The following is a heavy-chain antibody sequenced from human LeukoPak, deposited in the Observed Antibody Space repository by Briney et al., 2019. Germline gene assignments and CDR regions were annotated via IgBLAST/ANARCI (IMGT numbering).Heavy chain of an antibody. D-gene: IGHD6-6*01. CDR3: ARHRAYSSSSPFGY. CDR1: GGSISGLY. Sequence: SETLSLTCSVSGGSISGLYWSWIPQPPGKGLEWIGYIYYTGSTNYNPSLKSRVTMFVDMSKNQFSLRLSSVTAADTAVYYCARHRAYSSSSPFGYWGQGTLVTVSS. J-gene: IGHJ4*02. V-gene: IGHV4-59*08. CDR2: IYYTGST.